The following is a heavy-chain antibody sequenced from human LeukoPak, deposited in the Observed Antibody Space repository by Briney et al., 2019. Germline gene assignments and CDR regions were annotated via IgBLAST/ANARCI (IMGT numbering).Heavy chain of an antibody. D-gene: IGHD2-2*01. CDR1: GGTFSTYG. CDR2: ISSSSSHI. V-gene: IGHV3-21*01. J-gene: IGHJ4*02. CDR3: ARAYCSSISCYYYFDY. Sequence: GGSLRLSCAVSGGTFSTYGMNWVRQAPGKGLEWVSSISSSSSHIYYADSVKGRFTISRDNAKNSLYLQMNSLRAEDTAVYYCARAYCSSISCYYYFDYWGQGTLVTVSS.